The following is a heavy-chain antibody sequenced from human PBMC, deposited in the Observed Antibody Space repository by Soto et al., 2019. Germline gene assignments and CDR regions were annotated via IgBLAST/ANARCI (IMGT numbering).Heavy chain of an antibody. J-gene: IGHJ3*02. CDR2: IYHSGST. CDR3: ASIVGARGDAFDI. D-gene: IGHD1-26*01. Sequence: QLQLQESGSGLVKPSQTLSLTCAVSGGSISSGGYSWSWIRQPPGKGLEWIGYIYHSGSTYYNPSLKSRVXXSXDXXKNQFSLKLSSVTAADTAVYYCASIVGARGDAFDIWGQGTMVTVSS. V-gene: IGHV4-30-2*01. CDR1: GGSISSGGYS.